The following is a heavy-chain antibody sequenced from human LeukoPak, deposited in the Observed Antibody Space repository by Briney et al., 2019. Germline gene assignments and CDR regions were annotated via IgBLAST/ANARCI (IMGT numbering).Heavy chain of an antibody. V-gene: IGHV1-18*01. J-gene: IGHJ5*02. Sequence: ASVKVSCKASGYIFTNYGISWVRQAPGQGLEWMGWISTNKGNTNYAQRLQGRVTMTTDTPTTTAYMELRSLRSDDTAIYYCVRDIQWRFDPWGQGTLVTVSS. CDR1: GYIFTNYG. CDR3: VRDIQWRFDP. CDR2: ISTNKGNT. D-gene: IGHD2-8*01.